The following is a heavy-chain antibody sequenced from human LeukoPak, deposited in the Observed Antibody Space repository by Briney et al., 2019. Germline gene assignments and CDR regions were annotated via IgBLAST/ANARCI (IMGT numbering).Heavy chain of an antibody. CDR3: ARGPQSPEYDSSGFRSQLDY. CDR1: GGSISSYY. Sequence: SETLSLTCTVSGGSISSYYWSWIRQPPGKGLEWIGYIYYSGSTNYNPSLKSRVTISVDTSKNQFSLKLSSVTAADTAVYYCARGPQSPEYDSSGFRSQLDYGGQGTLVTVSA. V-gene: IGHV4-59*01. CDR2: IYYSGST. D-gene: IGHD3-22*01. J-gene: IGHJ4*02.